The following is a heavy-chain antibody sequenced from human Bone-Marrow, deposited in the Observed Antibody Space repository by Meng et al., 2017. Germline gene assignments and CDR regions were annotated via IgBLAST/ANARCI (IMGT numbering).Heavy chain of an antibody. J-gene: IGHJ4*02. CDR1: GYTFTSYD. CDR3: AREVRGPTRNDY. D-gene: IGHD3-10*01. CDR2: MNPNSGNT. V-gene: IGHV1-8*01. Sequence: ASVKVSCKASGYTFTSYDINWVRQATGQGLEWMGWMNPNSGNTGYAQKFQGRVTMTRNTSISTAYMELSSLRSEDTAVYYCAREVRGPTRNDYWGQGTLVTVSS.